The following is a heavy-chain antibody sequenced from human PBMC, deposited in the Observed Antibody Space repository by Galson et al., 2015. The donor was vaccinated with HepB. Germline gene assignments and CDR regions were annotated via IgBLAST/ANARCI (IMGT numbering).Heavy chain of an antibody. Sequence: CAISGDSVSSNSATWDWFRQSPSRGLEWLGRTYYRSKWYNDYAPFMKSRVIINPDTSMRQFSLQLNSVRPEDTAVYYCARGRSPARAFDIWGQGTMVTVSS. J-gene: IGHJ3*02. CDR1: GDSVSSNSAT. CDR2: TYYRSKWYN. CDR3: ARGRSPARAFDI. D-gene: IGHD2-15*01. V-gene: IGHV6-1*01.